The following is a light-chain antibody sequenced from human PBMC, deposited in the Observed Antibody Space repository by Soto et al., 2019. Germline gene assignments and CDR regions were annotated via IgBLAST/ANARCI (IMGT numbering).Light chain of an antibody. CDR1: QSVLYSSNNKNY. V-gene: IGKV4-1*01. CDR3: QQYYSVPYT. CDR2: WAS. Sequence: DIVMTQSPDSLAVSLGERATFNCKSSQSVLYSSNNKNYLAWYQQKPGQPPKLLIYWASTRESRVPDRFSGSGSETDFTLTISSLQAEDVAVYYCQQYYSVPYTFGQGTNLEIK. J-gene: IGKJ2*01.